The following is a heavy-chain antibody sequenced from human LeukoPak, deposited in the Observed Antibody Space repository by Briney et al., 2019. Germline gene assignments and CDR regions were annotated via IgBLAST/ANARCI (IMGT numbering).Heavy chain of an antibody. CDR3: ARGLDGGNSFVY. D-gene: IGHD4-23*01. J-gene: IGHJ4*02. CDR1: GGTFSSYA. CDR2: IIPIFGTA. Sequence: EASVKVSCKASGGTFSSYAISWVRQAPGQGLEWMGGIIPIFGTANYAQKFQGRVTITTDESTSTAYMELSSLRSEDTGVYYCARGLDGGNSFVYWGQGTLVTVSS. V-gene: IGHV1-69*05.